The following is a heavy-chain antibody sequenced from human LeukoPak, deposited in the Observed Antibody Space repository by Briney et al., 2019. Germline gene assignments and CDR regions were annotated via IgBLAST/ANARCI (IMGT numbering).Heavy chain of an antibody. Sequence: GGSLRLSCAASGFTFSDYYMSWIRQAPGKGLEGVSYISSSSSYTNYADSVKGRFTISRDNAKNSLYLQMNSLRAEDTAVYYCARDSGVAVAGTGWFDPWGQGTLVTVSS. D-gene: IGHD6-19*01. J-gene: IGHJ5*02. CDR3: ARDSGVAVAGTGWFDP. CDR2: ISSSSSYT. V-gene: IGHV3-11*06. CDR1: GFTFSDYY.